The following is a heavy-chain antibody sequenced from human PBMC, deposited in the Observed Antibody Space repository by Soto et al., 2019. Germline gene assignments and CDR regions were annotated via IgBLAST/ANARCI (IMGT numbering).Heavy chain of an antibody. CDR3: AKDQGGAVAGNENFDP. V-gene: IGHV3-9*01. CDR1: GFTFDDYA. D-gene: IGHD6-19*01. J-gene: IGHJ5*02. CDR2: ISWNSGSI. Sequence: GGSLRLSCAASGFTFDDYAMHWVRQAPGKGLEWVSGISWNSGSIGYADSVKGRFTISRDNAKNSLYLQMNSLRAEDTALYYCAKDQGGAVAGNENFDPWGQGTLVTVSS.